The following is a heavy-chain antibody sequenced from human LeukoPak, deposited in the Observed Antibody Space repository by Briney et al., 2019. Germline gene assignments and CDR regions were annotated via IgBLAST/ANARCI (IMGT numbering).Heavy chain of an antibody. D-gene: IGHD3-22*01. CDR1: GYTFTGCY. J-gene: IGHJ4*02. CDR2: INPNSGGT. CDR3: ARETGYYDSSGYGYLGPYFDY. Sequence: ASVKVSCKASGYTFTGCYMHWVRQAPGQGLEWMGWINPNSGGTNYAQKFQGRVTMTRDTSISTAYMELSRLRSDDTAVYYCARETGYYDSSGYGYLGPYFDYWGQGTLVTVSS. V-gene: IGHV1-2*02.